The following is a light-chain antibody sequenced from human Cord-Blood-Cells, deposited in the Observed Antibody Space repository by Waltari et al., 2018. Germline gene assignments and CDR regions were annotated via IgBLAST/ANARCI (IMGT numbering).Light chain of an antibody. V-gene: IGLV2-23*03. CDR3: CSYAGSSTFEV. Sequence: QSALTQPASVSGSPGQSITIPCTGTSSDVGSYNLVSWYQQHPGKAPKLMMYEGSKRPSGVSNRFSGSKSGNTASLTISGLQAEDEADYYCCSYAGSSTFEVFGGGTKLTVL. J-gene: IGLJ2*01. CDR1: SSDVGSYNL. CDR2: EGS.